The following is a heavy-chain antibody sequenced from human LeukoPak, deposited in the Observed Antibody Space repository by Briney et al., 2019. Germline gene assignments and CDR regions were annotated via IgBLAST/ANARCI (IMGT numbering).Heavy chain of an antibody. V-gene: IGHV3-21*01. D-gene: IGHD5-18*01. CDR3: ARGLSYADY. CDR1: GLIFSSYS. CDR2: ISSAGSYI. Sequence: GGSLRLSCAASGLIFSSYSMNWVRQAPGKGLEWVSSISSAGSYIYYADSVKGRFTISRDNARNSLYLQMNGLRAEDTAVYYCARGLSYADYWGQGTLVTVSS. J-gene: IGHJ4*02.